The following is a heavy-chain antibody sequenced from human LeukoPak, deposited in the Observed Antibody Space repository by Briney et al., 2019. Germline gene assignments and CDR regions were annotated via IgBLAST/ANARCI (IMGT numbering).Heavy chain of an antibody. CDR3: AMKAGWRRTWLQARGFDY. CDR1: GGSISSGSYY. CDR2: IYTSGST. V-gene: IGHV4-61*02. Sequence: SQTLSLTCTVSGGSISSGSYYWSWNRQPAGKGLEWIGRIYTSGSTNYNPSLKSRVTISVDTSKNQFSLKLSSVTAADTAVYYCAMKAGWRRTWLQARGFDYWGQGTLVTVSS. D-gene: IGHD5-12*01. J-gene: IGHJ4*02.